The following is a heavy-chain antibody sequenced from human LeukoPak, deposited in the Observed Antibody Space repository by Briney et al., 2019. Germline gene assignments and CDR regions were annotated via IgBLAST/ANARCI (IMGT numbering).Heavy chain of an antibody. V-gene: IGHV3-30*02. CDR3: AKEWVPYCGGDCFPDAFDI. Sequence: GGSLRLSCAASGFTFSAYGIHWVRQAPGKGLEWVTFIRYDGIEKYYVESVEGRFTISRDNSKNTVYLQMSSLRVDDTAVYYCAKEWVPYCGGDCFPDAFDIWGQGTVVTVSS. J-gene: IGHJ3*02. CDR1: GFTFSAYG. CDR2: IRYDGIEK. D-gene: IGHD2-21*02.